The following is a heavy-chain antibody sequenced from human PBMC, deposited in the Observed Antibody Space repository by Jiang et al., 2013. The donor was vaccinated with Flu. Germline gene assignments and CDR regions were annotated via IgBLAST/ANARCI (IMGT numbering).Heavy chain of an antibody. CDR1: GYTFTGYY. D-gene: IGHD3-22*01. V-gene: IGHV1-2*04. J-gene: IGHJ3*02. CDR2: INPNSGGT. Sequence: SGAEVKKPGASVKVSCKASGYTFTGYYMHWVRQAPGQGLEWMGWINPNSGGTNYAQKFQGWVTMTRDTSISTAYMELSRLRSDDTAVYYCARALYDSSGYYPNDAFDIWGQGTMVTVSS. CDR3: ARALYDSSGYYPNDAFDI.